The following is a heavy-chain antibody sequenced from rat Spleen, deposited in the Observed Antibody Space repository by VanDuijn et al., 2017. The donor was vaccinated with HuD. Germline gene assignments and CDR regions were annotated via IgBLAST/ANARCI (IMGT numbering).Heavy chain of an antibody. Sequence: EVQLVESGGGLVQPGRSLKLSCAASGFTFSNTGMVWVRQTPTKGLEWVASIRTGGGNTYYRDSVKGRFTISRDNAKNTQYLQMESLRSEDTATYYFVRVEQGYVYWYFDFWGPGTMVTGSS. CDR2: IRTGGGNT. D-gene: IGHD2-2*01. CDR3: VRVEQGYVYWYFDF. J-gene: IGHJ1*01. CDR1: GFTFSNTG. V-gene: IGHV5S14*01.